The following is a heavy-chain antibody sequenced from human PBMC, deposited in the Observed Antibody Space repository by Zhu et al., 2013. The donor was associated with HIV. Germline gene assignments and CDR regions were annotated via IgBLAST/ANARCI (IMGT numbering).Heavy chain of an antibody. V-gene: IGHV1-69*06. CDR1: GGTFSSYA. Sequence: QVQLVQSGAEVKKPGSSVKVSCKASGGTFSSYAISWVRQAPGQGLEWMGGIIPIFGTANYAQKFQGRVTITADKSTSTAYMELSSLRSEDTAVYYCARGWQQLVQRSLSYYYGMDVWGPRDPRSPSP. CDR3: ARGWQQLVQRSLSYYYGMDV. J-gene: IGHJ6*02. D-gene: IGHD6-13*01. CDR2: IIPIFGTA.